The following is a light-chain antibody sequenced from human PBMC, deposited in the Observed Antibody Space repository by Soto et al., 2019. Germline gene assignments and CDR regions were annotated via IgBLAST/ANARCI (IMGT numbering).Light chain of an antibody. CDR1: QSISSW. V-gene: IGKV1-5*01. CDR3: LLYDSYFPT. J-gene: IGKJ1*01. CDR2: GAS. Sequence: DPQMTQSPSTLSGSVGDRVTITCRASQSISSWLAWYQQKPGKAPKLLIFGASSLASGVPSTFSGSGSGTEFTLTISSLQPDDFATYYCLLYDSYFPTFGQGTKVEIK.